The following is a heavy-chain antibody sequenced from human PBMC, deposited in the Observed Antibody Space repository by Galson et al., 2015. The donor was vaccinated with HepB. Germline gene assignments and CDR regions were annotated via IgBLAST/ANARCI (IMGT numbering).Heavy chain of an antibody. J-gene: IGHJ3*02. CDR2: IIPIFGTA. D-gene: IGHD4-17*01. CDR3: ARGRGNGDYVPNEDDAFDI. CDR1: GGTFSSYA. Sequence: SVKVSCKASGGTFSSYAISWVRQAPGQGLEWMGGIIPIFGTANYAQKFQGRVTITADESTSTAYMELSSLRSEDTAVYYCARGRGNGDYVPNEDDAFDIWGQGTMVTVSS. V-gene: IGHV1-69*13.